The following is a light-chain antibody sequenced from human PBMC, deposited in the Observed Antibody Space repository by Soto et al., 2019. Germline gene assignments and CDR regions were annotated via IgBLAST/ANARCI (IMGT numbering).Light chain of an antibody. CDR2: DDS. Sequence: SYELPQPPSVSVAPGQTAQITCEGHNIGGKSVHWYQQTPGQAPVVVVYDDSDRPSGIPERFSGSNSGNSATLTISGVEAGEESGYDYQVWRSGSADCVFGSSVKVT. CDR3: QVWRSGSADCV. CDR1: NIGGKS. J-gene: IGLJ1*01. V-gene: IGLV3-21*02.